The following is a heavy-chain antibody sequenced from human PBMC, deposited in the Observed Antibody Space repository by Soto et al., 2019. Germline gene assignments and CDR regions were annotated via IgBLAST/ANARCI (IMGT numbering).Heavy chain of an antibody. J-gene: IGHJ5*02. V-gene: IGHV4-59*12. CDR1: GGSISSYY. D-gene: IGHD3-10*01. CDR3: ARKRYYYVSGRDYGYNWSIP. CDR2: INYSGST. Sequence: SETLSLTCTVSGGSISSYYWSWIRQPPEKGLEWIGDINYSGSTNYNPSLKSRVTISVDTSKNQFSLKLSSVTAADTAVYYCARKRYYYVSGRDYGYNWSIPWRQATLVPV.